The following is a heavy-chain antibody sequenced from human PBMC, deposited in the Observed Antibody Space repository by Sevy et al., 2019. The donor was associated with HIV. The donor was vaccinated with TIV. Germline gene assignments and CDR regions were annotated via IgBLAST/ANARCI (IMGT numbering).Heavy chain of an antibody. CDR1: GFTFSSYW. D-gene: IGHD3-22*01. Sequence: GGSLRLSCAASGFTFSSYWMTWVRQAPGKGLEWVANIKQDGSEKYYVDSVKGRFTISRDNAKNSLYLQMNSLRAEYTAVYYCAREGSGSLWYYFDYWGQGTLVTVSS. CDR3: AREGSGSLWYYFDY. J-gene: IGHJ4*02. V-gene: IGHV3-7*01. CDR2: IKQDGSEK.